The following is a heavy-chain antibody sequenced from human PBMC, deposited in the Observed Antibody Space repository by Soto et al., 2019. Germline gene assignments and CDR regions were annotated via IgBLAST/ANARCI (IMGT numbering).Heavy chain of an antibody. V-gene: IGHV3-7*03. Sequence: EVQLVESGGGLVQPGGSLRLSCEASGFSSSPYWMSWVRQAPGKGLEWVANIKPDGSEKYYLDSVKGRFTISRDNANNSMFLQMNSLRDDDTAVYYCARERVRVVAATITHYYGMDVWGQGTTVTVSS. D-gene: IGHD2-2*01. J-gene: IGHJ6*02. CDR3: ARERVRVVAATITHYYGMDV. CDR2: IKPDGSEK. CDR1: GFSSSPYW.